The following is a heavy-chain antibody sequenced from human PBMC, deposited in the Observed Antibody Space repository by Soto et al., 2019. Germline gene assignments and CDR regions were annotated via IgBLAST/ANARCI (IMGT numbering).Heavy chain of an antibody. Sequence: QVQLVESGGGMVQPGKSLRLSCAVSGFTFRTYDMHWVRQAPGRGLEWVAVVSYDATYRNYAESVKGRFTVSRDNSKNTLFLQMTSLRAEDTAVYYCAKVSISKSSAVTFDSWGRGTLVTVSS. CDR2: VSYDATYR. CDR1: GFTFRTYD. D-gene: IGHD2-15*01. V-gene: IGHV3-30*18. J-gene: IGHJ4*02. CDR3: AKVSISKSSAVTFDS.